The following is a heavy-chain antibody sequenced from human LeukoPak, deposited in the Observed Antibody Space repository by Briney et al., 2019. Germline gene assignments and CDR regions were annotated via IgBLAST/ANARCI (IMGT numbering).Heavy chain of an antibody. CDR2: IIPIFGTA. V-gene: IGHV1-69*06. J-gene: IGHJ5*02. Sequence: SVKVSCKASGGTFSSYAISWVRQAPGQGLEWMGGIIPIFGTANYAQKFQGRVTITADKSTSTAYMELSSLRPEDTAVYYCARDQVVAATRGWFDPRGQGTLVTVSS. CDR3: ARDQVVAATRGWFDP. CDR1: GGTFSSYA. D-gene: IGHD2-15*01.